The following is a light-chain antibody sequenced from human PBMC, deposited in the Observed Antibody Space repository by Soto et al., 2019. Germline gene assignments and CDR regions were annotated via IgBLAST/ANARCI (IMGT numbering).Light chain of an antibody. V-gene: IGLV2-14*01. CDR2: EVS. J-gene: IGLJ1*01. CDR3: SSYTSTSTPCV. CDR1: SSDVGGYNY. Sequence: QSALTQPPSVSGSPGQSVTISCTGTSSDVGGYNYVSWYQLHPGKAPKLIIYEVSHRPSGASNHFSGYKSGNTASLTISGLQAEDEADYYCSSYTSTSTPCVFGTGTKLTVL.